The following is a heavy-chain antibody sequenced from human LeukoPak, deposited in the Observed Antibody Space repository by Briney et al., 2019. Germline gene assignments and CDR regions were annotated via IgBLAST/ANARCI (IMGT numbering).Heavy chain of an antibody. Sequence: SETLSLTCTVSGGSISSGSYYWSWIRQPAGKGLEWIGRIYTSGSTNYNPSLKSRVTISVDTSKNQFSLKLSSVTAADTAVYYCASQYSSSHPAPFDYWGQGTLVTVPS. CDR1: GGSISSGSYY. CDR2: IYTSGST. D-gene: IGHD6-6*01. CDR3: ASQYSSSHPAPFDY. V-gene: IGHV4-61*02. J-gene: IGHJ4*02.